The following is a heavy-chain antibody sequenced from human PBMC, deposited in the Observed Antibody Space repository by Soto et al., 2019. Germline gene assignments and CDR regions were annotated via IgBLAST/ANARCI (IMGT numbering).Heavy chain of an antibody. CDR3: ARDCSGGTCYSIYYYYYMDV. CDR2: ISAYNGNT. CDR1: GYTFTSYG. D-gene: IGHD2-15*01. V-gene: IGHV1-18*01. Sequence: ASVKVSCKASGYTFTSYGISWVRQAPGQGLEWMGWISAYNGNTNYAQKLQGRVTMTTDTSTSTAYMELRSLRSDDTDVYYCARDCSGGTCYSIYYYYYMDVWGKGTTVTVSS. J-gene: IGHJ6*03.